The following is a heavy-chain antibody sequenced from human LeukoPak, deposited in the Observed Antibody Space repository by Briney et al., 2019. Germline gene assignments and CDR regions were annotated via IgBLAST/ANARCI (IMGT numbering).Heavy chain of an antibody. V-gene: IGHV1-24*01. CDR3: ARGSRIQLWLLGNSALTGGFDY. Sequence: VASVKVSCKVSGYTLTELSMHWVRQAPGKGLEWMGGFDPEDGETIYAQKLQGRVTMTTDTSTSTAYMELRSLRSDDTAVYYCARGSRIQLWLLGNSALTGGFDYWGQGTLVTVSS. CDR1: GYTLTELS. D-gene: IGHD5-18*01. J-gene: IGHJ4*02. CDR2: FDPEDGET.